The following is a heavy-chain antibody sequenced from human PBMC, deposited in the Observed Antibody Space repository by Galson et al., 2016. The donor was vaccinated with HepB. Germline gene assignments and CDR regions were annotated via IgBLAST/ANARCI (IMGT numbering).Heavy chain of an antibody. CDR1: GLNFSSYD. CDR2: ISFDGSNK. CDR3: ARDKKELWFGESDGGFDY. J-gene: IGHJ4*02. D-gene: IGHD3-10*01. V-gene: IGHV3-30*03. Sequence: SLRLSCAASGLNFSSYDMHWLRQAPGKGLEWVAVISFDGSNKYYTDSVKGRFTMSRDNSKNTLFLQMNSLRGEDTALYFCARDKKELWFGESDGGFDYWGQGTLVTVSS.